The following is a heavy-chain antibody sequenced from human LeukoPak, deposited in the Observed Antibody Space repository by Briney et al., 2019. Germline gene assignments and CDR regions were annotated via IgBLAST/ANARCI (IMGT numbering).Heavy chain of an antibody. V-gene: IGHV3-11*04. CDR2: ISGSGHDI. D-gene: IGHD6-19*01. Sequence: PGGSLRLSCAASGFTFSDSYMTWVRQAPGKGVEWVAYISGSGHDINYSESAKGRFTISRDNAKNSLYLQMSSLRVEDTAVYYCARAPGISGWSSDYWGQGTLVTVSS. CDR3: ARAPGISGWSSDY. CDR1: GFTFSDSY. J-gene: IGHJ4*02.